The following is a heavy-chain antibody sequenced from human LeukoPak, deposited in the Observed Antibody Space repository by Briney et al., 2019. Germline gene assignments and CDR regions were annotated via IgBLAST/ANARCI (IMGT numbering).Heavy chain of an antibody. D-gene: IGHD3-10*01. Sequence: ASVKVSCKASGYTFTDYYINWVRQAPGQGLEWMGWINPNSGDTNYDRVTMTRNTSISTAYIELNLLRSDDTAVYYCARGDYYGSPKVVAAWGQGTLVTVSS. V-gene: IGHV1-2*02. J-gene: IGHJ5*02. CDR2: INPNSGDT. CDR3: ARGDYYGSPKVVAA. CDR1: GYTFTDYY.